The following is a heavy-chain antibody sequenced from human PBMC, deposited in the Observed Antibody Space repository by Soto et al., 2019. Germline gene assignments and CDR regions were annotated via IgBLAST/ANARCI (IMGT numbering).Heavy chain of an antibody. CDR3: ADLVGANSYHYGMDV. CDR1: GYTFTSYA. CDR2: SNAGNGNT. J-gene: IGHJ6*02. V-gene: IGHV1-3*01. D-gene: IGHD2-2*01. Sequence: ASVKVSCKASGYTFTSYAMHWVRQAPGQRLEWMGWSNAGNGNTKYSQKFQGRVTMTRETSASTAYMELSSLRSEDTAVYYCADLVGANSYHYGMDVWGQGTTVTVSS.